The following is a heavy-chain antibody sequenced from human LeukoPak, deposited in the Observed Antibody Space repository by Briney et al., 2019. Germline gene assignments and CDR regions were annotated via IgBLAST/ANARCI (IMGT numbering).Heavy chain of an antibody. CDR3: ARDRRNGYNELNWFDP. CDR1: GYSISSGYY. CDR2: IFHTGST. V-gene: IGHV4-38-2*02. Sequence: PSETLSLTCTVSGYSISSGYYWAWIRQPPGKGLEWIGSIFHTGSTYHNPPLKSRVTISVDTSKNQFSLKLNSVTAADTAVYYCARDRRNGYNELNWFDPWGQGTLVTVSS. J-gene: IGHJ5*02. D-gene: IGHD5-24*01.